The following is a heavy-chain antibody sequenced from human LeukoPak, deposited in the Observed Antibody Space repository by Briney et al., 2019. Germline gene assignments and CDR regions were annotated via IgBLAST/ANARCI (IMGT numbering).Heavy chain of an antibody. D-gene: IGHD1-1*01. CDR2: IDWDDDK. CDR1: GFSPSTSGMC. Sequence: MVSGPTLVNPTQTLTLTCTFSGFSPSTSGMCVSWIRQPPWKALEWLARIDWDDDKYYSTSLMTRLTISKDTSKSQVVLTMTNMDPVDTAKYYCARTYQSSLEGAFDMWGQGTMVTVSS. CDR3: ARTYQSSLEGAFDM. V-gene: IGHV2-70*11. J-gene: IGHJ3*02.